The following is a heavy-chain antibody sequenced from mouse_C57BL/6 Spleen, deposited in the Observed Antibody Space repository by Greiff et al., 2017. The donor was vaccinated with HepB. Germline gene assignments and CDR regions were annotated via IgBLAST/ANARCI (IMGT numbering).Heavy chain of an antibody. Sequence: VQRVESGAELVRPGASVKLSCKASGYTFTDYYINWVKQRPGQGLEWIARIYPGSGNTYYNEKFKGKATLTAEKSSSTAYMQLSSLTSEDSAVYFCARSGDLFDYWGQGTTLTVSS. CDR1: GYTFTDYY. V-gene: IGHV1-76*01. J-gene: IGHJ2*01. CDR3: ARSGDLFDY. CDR2: IYPGSGNT. D-gene: IGHD3-1*01.